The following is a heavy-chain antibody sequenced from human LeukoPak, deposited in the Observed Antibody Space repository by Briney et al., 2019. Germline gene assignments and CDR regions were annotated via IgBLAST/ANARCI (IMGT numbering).Heavy chain of an antibody. J-gene: IGHJ6*02. Sequence: PSETLSLTCTVSGGSISSYYWSWIRQPAGKGLEWVGRIYTSGSTNYNPSLKRRVTISVDTSKNQFSLKLSSVTAADTAVYYCAREVVVAARRYYYYGMDVWGQGTTVTVSS. D-gene: IGHD2-15*01. V-gene: IGHV4-4*07. CDR2: IYTSGST. CDR1: GGSISSYY. CDR3: AREVVVAARRYYYYGMDV.